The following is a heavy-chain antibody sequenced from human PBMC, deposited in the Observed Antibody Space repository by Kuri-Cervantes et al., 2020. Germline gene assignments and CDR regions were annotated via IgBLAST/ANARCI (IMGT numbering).Heavy chain of an antibody. D-gene: IGHD3-10*01. V-gene: IGHV4-39*01. CDR2: IYYSGST. J-gene: IGHJ5*02. CDR1: GGSISSSSYY. Sequence: SETLSLTCTVSGGSISSSSYYWGWIRQPPGKGLEWIGSIYYSGSTYYNPSLKSRVTISVDTSKNQFSLKLSSVTAADTAVYYCARPVDYYGSGGYFVVFDPWGQGTLVTVSS. CDR3: ARPVDYYGSGGYFVVFDP.